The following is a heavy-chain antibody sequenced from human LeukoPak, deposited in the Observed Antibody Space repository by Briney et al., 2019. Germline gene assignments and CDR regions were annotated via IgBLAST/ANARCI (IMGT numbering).Heavy chain of an antibody. CDR2: INPSGGST. Sequence: ASVKVSCKASGYTFTGYYMHWVRQAPGQGLEWMGWINPSGGSTSYAQKFQGRVTMTRDTSTSTVYMELSSLRSEDTAVYYCARSQYSYGSSSPLGDYWGQGTLVTVSS. D-gene: IGHD5-18*01. J-gene: IGHJ4*02. V-gene: IGHV1-46*01. CDR1: GYTFTGYY. CDR3: ARSQYSYGSSSPLGDY.